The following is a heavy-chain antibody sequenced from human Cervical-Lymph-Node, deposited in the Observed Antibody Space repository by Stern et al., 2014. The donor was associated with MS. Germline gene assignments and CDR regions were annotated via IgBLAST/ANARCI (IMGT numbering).Heavy chain of an antibody. CDR2: IYWDDDD. J-gene: IGHJ6*02. CDR3: AHSVGSVSETFSGMDV. D-gene: IGHD2/OR15-2a*01. V-gene: IGHV2-5*02. Sequence: QITLKESGPSVVRPTQTVTLTCSVSGFSLSGDGVGVGWIRQAPGKALEWLGLIYWDDDDRYSQSLKNRLTIKKDISKNQVVLTMTDMGPADTGTYYCAHSVGSVSETFSGMDVWGQGTTVAVS. CDR1: GFSLSGDGVG.